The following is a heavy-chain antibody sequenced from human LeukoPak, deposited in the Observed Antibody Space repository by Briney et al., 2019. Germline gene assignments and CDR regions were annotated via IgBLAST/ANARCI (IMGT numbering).Heavy chain of an antibody. CDR3: ARVSVDTAMVTPSGFDY. J-gene: IGHJ4*02. V-gene: IGHV3-21*01. D-gene: IGHD5-18*01. Sequence: GGSLRLSCAASGFTFSSYSMNWVRQAPGKGLEGVSSISSSSSYIYYADSVRGRFTISRDNAKNSLYLQMNSLRAEDTAVYYCARVSVDTAMVTPSGFDYWGQGTLVTVSS. CDR1: GFTFSSYS. CDR2: ISSSSSYI.